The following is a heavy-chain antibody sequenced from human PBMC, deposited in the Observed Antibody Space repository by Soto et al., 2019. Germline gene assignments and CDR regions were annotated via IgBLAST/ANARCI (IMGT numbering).Heavy chain of an antibody. CDR2: INPNSGGT. V-gene: IGHV1-2*04. J-gene: IGHJ6*02. CDR3: ARAADSGSRLWYPYCYYGMDV. D-gene: IGHD1-26*01. Sequence: ASVKVSCKASGYTFTGYYMHWVRQAPGQGLEWMGWINPNSGGTNYAQKFQGWVTMTRDTSISTAYMELSRLRSDDTAVYYCARAADSGSRLWYPYCYYGMDVWGQGTTVTVSS. CDR1: GYTFTGYY.